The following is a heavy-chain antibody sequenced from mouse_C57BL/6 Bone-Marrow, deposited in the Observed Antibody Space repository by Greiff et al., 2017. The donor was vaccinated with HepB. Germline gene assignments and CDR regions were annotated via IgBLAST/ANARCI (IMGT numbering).Heavy chain of an antibody. J-gene: IGHJ4*01. Sequence: VKVVESGAELVKPGASVKLSCKASGYTFTEYTIHWVKQRSGQGLEWIGWFYPGSGSIKYNEKFKDKATLTADKSSSTVYMELSRLTSEDSAVYFCARHEDNYGSSYEGAMDYWGQGTSVTVSS. V-gene: IGHV1-62-2*01. CDR3: ARHEDNYGSSYEGAMDY. CDR2: FYPGSGSI. D-gene: IGHD1-1*01. CDR1: GYTFTEYT.